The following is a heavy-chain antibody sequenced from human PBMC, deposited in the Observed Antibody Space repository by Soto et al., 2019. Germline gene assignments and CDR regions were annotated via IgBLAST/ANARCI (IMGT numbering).Heavy chain of an antibody. CDR1: GYTFTSYG. V-gene: IGHV1-18*01. CDR3: ARVGYSGYDDEYYYYYYYMDV. CDR2: ISAYNGNT. D-gene: IGHD5-12*01. J-gene: IGHJ6*03. Sequence: ASVKVSCKASGYTFTSYGISWVRQAPGQGLEWMGWISAYNGNTNYAQKLQGRVTMTTDTSTSTAYMELRSLRSDDTAVYYCARVGYSGYDDEYYYYYYYMDVWGKGTTVTVSS.